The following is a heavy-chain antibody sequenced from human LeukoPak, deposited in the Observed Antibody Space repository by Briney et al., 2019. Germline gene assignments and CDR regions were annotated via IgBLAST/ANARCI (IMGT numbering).Heavy chain of an antibody. CDR1: GFTFSSYE. CDR3: ARWNLQWELRGCFDY. CDR2: ISSSGSTI. J-gene: IGHJ4*02. Sequence: GGSLRLSCAASGFTFSSYEMNWVRQAPGKGLEWVSYISSSGSTIYYADSVKGRFTISRDNAKNSLYLQMNSLRAEDTAVYYCARWNLQWELRGCFDYWGQGTLVTVSS. V-gene: IGHV3-48*03. D-gene: IGHD1-26*01.